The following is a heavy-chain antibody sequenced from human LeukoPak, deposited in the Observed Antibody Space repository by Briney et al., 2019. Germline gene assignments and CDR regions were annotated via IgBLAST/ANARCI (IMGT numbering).Heavy chain of an antibody. CDR3: ARGLGGWLQLPSYFQH. CDR1: GGSFSGYY. CDR2: INHSGST. V-gene: IGHV4-34*01. D-gene: IGHD5-24*01. J-gene: IGHJ1*01. Sequence: SETLSLTCAVYGGSFSGYYWSWIRQPPGKGLEWIGEINHSGSTNYNPSLKSRVTISVDTSKNQFSLKLSSVTAADTAVYYCARGLGGWLQLPSYFQHWGQGTLVTVSS.